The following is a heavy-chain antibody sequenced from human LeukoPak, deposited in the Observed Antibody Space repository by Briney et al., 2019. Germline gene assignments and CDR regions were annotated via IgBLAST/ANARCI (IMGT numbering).Heavy chain of an antibody. CDR1: GGSFSGYY. CDR2: INHSGST. V-gene: IGHV4-34*01. D-gene: IGHD5/OR15-5a*01. Sequence: SETLSLTCAVYGGSFSGYYWSWIRQPPGKGLEWIGEINHSGSTNYNPSLKSRVTISVDTSKNQFSLKVSSVTAADPAVYYCARVYRTDSYNWFDPWGQGTLVTVSS. CDR3: ARVYRTDSYNWFDP. J-gene: IGHJ5*02.